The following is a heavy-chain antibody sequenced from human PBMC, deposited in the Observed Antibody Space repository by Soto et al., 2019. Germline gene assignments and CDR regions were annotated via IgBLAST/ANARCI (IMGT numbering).Heavy chain of an antibody. CDR1: GGSISSSSYY. J-gene: IGHJ3*02. Sequence: QLQLQESGPGLVKPSETLSLTCTVSGGSISSSSYYWGWIRQPPGKGLEWIGSIYYSGSTYYNPSLKSRVTISVDTSKNQFSLKLSSVTAADTAVYYCARHATGDYAPGAFDIWGQGTMVTVSS. V-gene: IGHV4-39*01. CDR3: ARHATGDYAPGAFDI. D-gene: IGHD4-17*01. CDR2: IYYSGST.